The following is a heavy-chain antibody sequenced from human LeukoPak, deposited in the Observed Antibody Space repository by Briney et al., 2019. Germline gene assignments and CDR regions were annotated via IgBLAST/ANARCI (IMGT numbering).Heavy chain of an antibody. D-gene: IGHD7-27*01. CDR2: FSGSGGST. Sequence: GGSLRLSWAASGFTFSSYAMSWVRQAPGKGLEWVSAFSGSGGSTYYAGSVKGRFTISRDNSKNTVYLQMNSLGAEDTAVYYCVQDWAWGAFGYWGQGTLVTVSS. J-gene: IGHJ4*02. V-gene: IGHV3-23*01. CDR1: GFTFSSYA. CDR3: VQDWAWGAFGY.